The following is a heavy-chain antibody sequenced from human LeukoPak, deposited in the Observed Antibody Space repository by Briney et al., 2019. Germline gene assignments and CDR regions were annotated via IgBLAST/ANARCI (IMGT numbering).Heavy chain of an antibody. J-gene: IGHJ4*02. CDR1: GGSISSGGYS. CDR3: ARGRQLAEDY. Sequence: SETLSLTCTVSGGSISSGGYSWSWIRQHPGKGLEWIGYIYYSGSTYYNPSLKSRVTISVDTSKNQFSLKLSSVTAADTAVYYCARGRQLAEDYWGQGTLVTVSS. V-gene: IGHV4-31*03. D-gene: IGHD6-13*01. CDR2: IYYSGST.